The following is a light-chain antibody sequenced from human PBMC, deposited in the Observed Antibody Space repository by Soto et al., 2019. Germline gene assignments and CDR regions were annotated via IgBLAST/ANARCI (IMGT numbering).Light chain of an antibody. CDR3: QQRSNWPPTT. CDR1: QSVSSY. V-gene: IGKV3-11*01. CDR2: DAS. Sequence: IVLTQSPATLSLSPGERATLSCRASQSVSSYLAWYQQKPGQAPRLLIYDASNRATGIPARFSGSGSGTDFTLTISSLEPEDFAVYYCQQRSNWPPTTFGQGTRLEI. J-gene: IGKJ5*01.